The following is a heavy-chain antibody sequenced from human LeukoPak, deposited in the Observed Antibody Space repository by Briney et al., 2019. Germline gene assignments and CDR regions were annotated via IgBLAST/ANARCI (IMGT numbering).Heavy chain of an antibody. V-gene: IGHV3-48*02. Sequence: PGGSLRLSCAASGFILGSYSMNWVSQAPGKGLEWVSYITVSSSTIYYADSVKGRFTISRDNAKNSLYLQMNSLRDEDTAVYYCARGRTFGGIIAGNMDVWGPGTTVTVSS. D-gene: IGHD3-16*02. CDR2: ITVSSSTI. CDR1: GFILGSYS. J-gene: IGHJ6*02. CDR3: ARGRTFGGIIAGNMDV.